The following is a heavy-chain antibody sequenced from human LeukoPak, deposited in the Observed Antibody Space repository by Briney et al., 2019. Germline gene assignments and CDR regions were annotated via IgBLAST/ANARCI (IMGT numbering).Heavy chain of an antibody. D-gene: IGHD1-1*01. CDR1: GFTFSSYA. Sequence: GRSLRLSCAASGFTFSSYAMHWVRQAPGKGLEWVAVISYDGSNKYYADSVKGRFTISRDNSKNTLYLQMNSLRAEDTAVYYCASDEAGTGHFDYWGQGTLVTVSS. V-gene: IGHV3-30*04. CDR3: ASDEAGTGHFDY. CDR2: ISYDGSNK. J-gene: IGHJ4*02.